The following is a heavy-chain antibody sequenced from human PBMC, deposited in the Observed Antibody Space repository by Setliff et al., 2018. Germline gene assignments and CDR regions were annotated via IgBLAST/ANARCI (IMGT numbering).Heavy chain of an antibody. Sequence: ASVKVSCMASGYTFRNYALAWVRQAPGQGLEWVGWISVYDGDTNYAQKFQGRVNLTTDTSTSTAYMELRSLTSDDSAFYYCARAPSVELVTIRTNSWFTYWGQGTLVTVSS. CDR3: ARAPSVELVTIRTNSWFTY. CDR1: GYTFRNYA. CDR2: ISVYDGDT. D-gene: IGHD5-18*01. J-gene: IGHJ4*02. V-gene: IGHV1-18*01.